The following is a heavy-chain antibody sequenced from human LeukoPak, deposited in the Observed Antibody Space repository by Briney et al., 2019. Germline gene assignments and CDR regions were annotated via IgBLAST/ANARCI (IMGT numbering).Heavy chain of an antibody. CDR3: ARDRRRTYSSGWQTHFDY. Sequence: ASVKVSCKASGYTFTSYGISWVRQAPGQGLEWMGWISAYNGNTNYAQKLQGRVTMTTDTSTSTAYMELRSLRSDDTAVYYCARDRRRTYSSGWQTHFDYWGQGTLVTVSS. CDR2: ISAYNGNT. V-gene: IGHV1-18*04. CDR1: GYTFTSYG. J-gene: IGHJ4*02. D-gene: IGHD6-19*01.